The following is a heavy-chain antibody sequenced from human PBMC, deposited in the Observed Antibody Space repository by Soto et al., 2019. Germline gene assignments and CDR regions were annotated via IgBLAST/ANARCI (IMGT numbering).Heavy chain of an antibody. CDR1: GGSISSYY. V-gene: IGHV4-59*12. CDR2: IYHSGST. CDR3: ARYLGGLDI. Sequence: PSETLSLTCTVSGGSISSYYWSWIRQPPGKGLEWIGYIYHSGSTYYNPSLKSRVTISVDRSKNQFSLKLSSVTAADMAVYYCARYLGGLDIWGQGTMVTVSS. D-gene: IGHD3-16*01. J-gene: IGHJ3*02.